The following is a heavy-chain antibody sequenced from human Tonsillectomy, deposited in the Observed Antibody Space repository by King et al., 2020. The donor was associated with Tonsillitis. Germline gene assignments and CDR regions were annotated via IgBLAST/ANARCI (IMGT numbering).Heavy chain of an antibody. Sequence: EEQLVQSGAEVKKAGESLKISCEGSAYNFTSHRIAWVRQMPGKGLEWMGMIYPGDADTMYSPSVQGQVTISADKSTNTAYLHWSILRASDTGMYYCARKGITSPYFDYRGQGTLVTVSS. CDR1: AYNFTSHR. V-gene: IGHV5-51*03. J-gene: IGHJ4*02. D-gene: IGHD1-14*01. CDR3: ARKGITSPYFDY. CDR2: IYPGDADT.